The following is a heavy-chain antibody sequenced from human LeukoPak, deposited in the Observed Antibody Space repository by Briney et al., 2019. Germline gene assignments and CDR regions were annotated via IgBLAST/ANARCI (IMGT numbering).Heavy chain of an antibody. V-gene: IGHV4-34*01. Sequence: ASETLSLTCAVYGGSFSGYYWSWIRQPPGKGLEWIGEINHSGSTNYNPSLKSRVTISVDTSKNQFSLKLSSVTAADTAVYYCARHFGIHSSSWYPTYYYYYYMDVWGKGTTVTISS. D-gene: IGHD6-13*01. CDR1: GGSFSGYY. CDR3: ARHFGIHSSSWYPTYYYYYYMDV. CDR2: INHSGST. J-gene: IGHJ6*03.